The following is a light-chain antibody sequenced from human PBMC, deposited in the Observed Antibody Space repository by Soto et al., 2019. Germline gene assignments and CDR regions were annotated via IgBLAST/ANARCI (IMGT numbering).Light chain of an antibody. Sequence: DIQMTQSPSTLSASVGDRVTITCRASQSISTWLARYQQRAGKAPKLLIYKASNLESGVPSRFSGSGSGTDFTLTISSLQPDDFATYYCQQYNSYSWAFGQGTKV. CDR1: QSISTW. V-gene: IGKV1-5*03. CDR3: QQYNSYSWA. J-gene: IGKJ1*01. CDR2: KAS.